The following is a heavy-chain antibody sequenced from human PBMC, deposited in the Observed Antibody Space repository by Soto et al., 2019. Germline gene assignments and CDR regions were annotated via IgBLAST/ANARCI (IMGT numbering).Heavy chain of an antibody. CDR3: ARAHRGRYDFWSGRLYNWFDP. Sequence: QVQLQQWGAGLLKPSETLSLTCAVYGGSFSGYYWSWIRQPPGKGLEWIGEINHSGRTNYNPSLKSRVTLSVDTSKNQFSLKVSSVTAADTAVYYCARAHRGRYDFWSGRLYNWFDPWGQGTLVTVSS. V-gene: IGHV4-34*01. D-gene: IGHD3-3*01. CDR1: GGSFSGYY. J-gene: IGHJ5*02. CDR2: INHSGRT.